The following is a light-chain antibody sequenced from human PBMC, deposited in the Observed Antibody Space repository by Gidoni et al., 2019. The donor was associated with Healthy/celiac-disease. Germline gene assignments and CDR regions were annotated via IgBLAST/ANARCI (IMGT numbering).Light chain of an antibody. CDR2: YKSDSDK. CDR3: MIWHSSAWV. V-gene: IGLV5-45*02. J-gene: IGLJ3*02. CDR1: SGINVGTYR. Sequence: QAVLTQPSSLSASPGASASLTCTLRSGINVGTYRIYWYQQKPGSPPQDLLRYKSDSDKQQGSGVPSRFSGSKDASANAGILRISGLQSEDEADYYCMIWHSSAWVFGGGTKLTVL.